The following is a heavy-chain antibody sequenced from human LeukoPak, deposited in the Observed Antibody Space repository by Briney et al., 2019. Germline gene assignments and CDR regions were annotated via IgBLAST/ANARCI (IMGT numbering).Heavy chain of an antibody. V-gene: IGHV3-74*01. CDR3: ATGSGLWSPDY. CDR2: IDNEGRST. CDR1: GFTFSSYW. Sequence: GGSLRLSCAASGFTFSSYWMHWVRQAPGKGVVWVSRIDNEGRSTSYADSVKGRSTISRDNAKNRLYVQMNSLRVEDTAVYYCATGSGLWSPDYWGQGTLVTVSS. D-gene: IGHD5-18*01. J-gene: IGHJ4*02.